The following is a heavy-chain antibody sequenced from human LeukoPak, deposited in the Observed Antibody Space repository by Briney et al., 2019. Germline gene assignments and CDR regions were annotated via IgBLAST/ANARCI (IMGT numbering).Heavy chain of an antibody. Sequence: GGSLTLSCAASGFTFSSYWMSWVRQAPGKGLEWVAKIKQYGSEKYYVNSVKGRFTISTDNAKNSLYLQMNSLRAEDTAVYYCARGGTYYCSSTSCPFFDYWGQGTLVTVSS. D-gene: IGHD2-2*01. CDR1: GFTFSSYW. CDR3: ARGGTYYCSSTSCPFFDY. CDR2: IKQYGSEK. J-gene: IGHJ4*02. V-gene: IGHV3-7*01.